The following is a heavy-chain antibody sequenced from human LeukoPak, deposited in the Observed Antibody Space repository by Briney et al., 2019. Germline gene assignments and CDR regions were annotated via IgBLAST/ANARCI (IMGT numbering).Heavy chain of an antibody. J-gene: IGHJ5*02. V-gene: IGHV4-39*07. CDR3: ARRLRFVGVWFDP. CDR2: IYYGGST. D-gene: IGHD3-10*01. Sequence: SETLSLTCTVSGDSISSSSSYWGWIRQPPGKRLEWIGSIYYGGSTLYNPSLKSRVTISVDTSKNPFSLKLTSVTAADTAVYYCARRLRFVGVWFDPWGQGTLVTVSS. CDR1: GDSISSSSSY.